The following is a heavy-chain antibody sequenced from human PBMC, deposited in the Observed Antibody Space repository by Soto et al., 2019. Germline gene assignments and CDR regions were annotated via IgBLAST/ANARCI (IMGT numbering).Heavy chain of an antibody. CDR1: GGTVSSYA. D-gene: IGHD4-17*01. CDR2: IIPSFGTA. J-gene: IGHJ6*02. V-gene: IGHV1-69*06. CDR3: ASGVGDYAYYYYGMDV. Sequence: SVKNSCKASGGTVSSYAISWVRQAPGQGLEWMGGIIPSFGTANYAQKFQGRVTITADNSTSTAYIVLSRLGSEDTAVYYCASGVGDYAYYYYGMDVWGQGTTVTVSS.